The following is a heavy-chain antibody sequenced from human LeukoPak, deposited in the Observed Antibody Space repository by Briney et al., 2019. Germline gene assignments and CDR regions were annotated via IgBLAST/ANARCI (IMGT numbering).Heavy chain of an antibody. CDR1: GFSFSDYY. D-gene: IGHD2-8*02. CDR2: ITTSGSAT. CDR3: ARDHCTGGTCNLGYFDP. J-gene: IGHJ5*02. V-gene: IGHV3-11*01. Sequence: GGSLRLSCAASGFSFSDYYMTWLRQAPGKGPEWLSYITTSGSATYYADSVKGRFTISSDNAKNSLYLQMDSLRGEARAVYYCARDHCTGGTCNLGYFDPWGQGTLVTVSS.